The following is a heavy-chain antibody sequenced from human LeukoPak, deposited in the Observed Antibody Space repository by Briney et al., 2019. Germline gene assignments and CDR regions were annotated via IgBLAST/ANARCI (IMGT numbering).Heavy chain of an antibody. CDR3: ARVIYSGWEGELSD. D-gene: IGHD6-19*01. V-gene: IGHV3-74*01. CDR2: IKSDGSST. J-gene: IGHJ4*02. CDR1: GFSFSYYW. Sequence: GGSLRLSCAASGFSFSYYWMHWVRQAPGRGLVWVAHIKSDGSSTTYADSVMGRFTISRDNAKNTLYLQMNSLRAEDTAVYYCARVIYSGWEGELSDWGQGTLVTVSS.